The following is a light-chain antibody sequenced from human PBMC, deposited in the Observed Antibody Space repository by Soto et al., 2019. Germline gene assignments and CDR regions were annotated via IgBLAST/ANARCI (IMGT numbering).Light chain of an antibody. CDR1: QSVTNY. V-gene: IGKV3-11*01. CDR2: DAS. Sequence: EIFLTQSPDTLSLSPGERATLTCRASQSVTNYIAWYQQRPGQAPRLLIYDASNRATGVPARFSGSRSGTDFTLTISSLEPEDFVVYYCQQHSNWPLTFGGGTKVEIK. J-gene: IGKJ4*01. CDR3: QQHSNWPLT.